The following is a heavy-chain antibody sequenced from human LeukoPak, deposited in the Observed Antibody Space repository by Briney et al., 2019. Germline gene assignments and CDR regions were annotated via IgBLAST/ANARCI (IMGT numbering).Heavy chain of an antibody. D-gene: IGHD2-8*01. Sequence: ASVKVSCKASGYTFTSYYIHWVRQAPGQGLEWMGIINPSGGSPTYTQKFQGRVTMTRDMSTSTVYMELSSLRSEDTAVYYCARDNDFDYWGQGTLVTVSS. CDR3: ARDNDFDY. V-gene: IGHV1-46*01. J-gene: IGHJ4*02. CDR2: INPSGGSP. CDR1: GYTFTSYY.